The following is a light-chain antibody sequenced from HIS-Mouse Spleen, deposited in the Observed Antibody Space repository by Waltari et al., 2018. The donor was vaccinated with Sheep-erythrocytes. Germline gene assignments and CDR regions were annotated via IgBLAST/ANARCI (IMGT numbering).Light chain of an antibody. V-gene: IGLV2-8*01. CDR1: SSDVGGYNY. J-gene: IGLJ3*02. CDR3: SSYAGSNNWV. CDR2: EVS. Sequence: QSALTQPPSASGSPGQSVTISCTGTSSDVGGYNYVSWYQQHPGKAPKLMLYEVSKRPSGVPVRVPGSKPGNTASLTVSGLQAEDEADYYCSSYAGSNNWVFGGGTKLTVL.